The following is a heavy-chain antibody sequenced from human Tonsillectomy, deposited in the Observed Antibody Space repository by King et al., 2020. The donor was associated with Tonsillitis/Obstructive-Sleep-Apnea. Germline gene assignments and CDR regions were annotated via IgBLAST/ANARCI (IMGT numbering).Heavy chain of an antibody. CDR3: ARAPAPIRRAPRPPFDP. V-gene: IGHV4-34*01. Sequence: VQLQQWGAGLLKPSETLSLTCAVYGGSFSGYYWSWIRQPPGKGLEWIGEINHSGSTNYNPSLKSRVTISVDTSKNQFSLKLSSVTAADTAVYYCARAPAPIRRAPRPPFDPWGQGTLVTVSS. CDR2: INHSGST. J-gene: IGHJ5*02. D-gene: IGHD1-14*01. CDR1: GGSFSGYY.